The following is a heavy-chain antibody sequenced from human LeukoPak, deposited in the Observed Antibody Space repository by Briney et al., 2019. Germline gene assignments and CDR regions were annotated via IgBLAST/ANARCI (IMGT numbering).Heavy chain of an antibody. J-gene: IGHJ4*02. D-gene: IGHD6-6*01. CDR3: ARGSSSSRPNFDY. CDR1: GGSISSGGYY. V-gene: IGHV4-31*03. CDR2: IYYNGST. Sequence: SQTLSLTCTVSGGSISSGGYYWTWIRQHPEKGLEWIGYIYYNGSTYYNPSLKSRITISADTSKNQFSLKVSSVTAEDTAVYYCARGSSSSRPNFDYWGQGTLVTVSS.